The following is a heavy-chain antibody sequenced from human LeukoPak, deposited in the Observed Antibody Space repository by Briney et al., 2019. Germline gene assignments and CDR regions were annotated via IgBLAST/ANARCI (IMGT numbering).Heavy chain of an antibody. CDR1: GFTFDDYA. CDR3: AREAYCGGDCYSPLGYYYHGMDV. Sequence: GRSLRLSCAASGFTFDDYAMHWVRQAPGKGLEWVSGISWNSGSIGYADSVKGRFTISRDNAKNSLYLQMNSLRAEDTAVYYCAREAYCGGDCYSPLGYYYHGMDVWGQGTTVTVSS. D-gene: IGHD2-21*02. J-gene: IGHJ6*02. V-gene: IGHV3-9*01. CDR2: ISWNSGSI.